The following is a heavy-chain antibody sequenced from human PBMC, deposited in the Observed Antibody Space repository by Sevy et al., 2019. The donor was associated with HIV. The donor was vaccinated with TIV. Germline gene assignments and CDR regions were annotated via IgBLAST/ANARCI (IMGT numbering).Heavy chain of an antibody. V-gene: IGHV3-23*01. D-gene: IGHD3-10*01. CDR2: ISGSGGST. J-gene: IGHJ4*02. CDR3: AKGQITMVRGGYFDY. Sequence: GGSLRLSCAASGFTFSSYAMSWVRQAPGKGLEWVSAISGSGGSTYYADSVKGRFTISRDNSKNTLYLQMNSLRAEDMAISYCAKGQITMVRGGYFDYWGQGTLVTVSS. CDR1: GFTFSSYA.